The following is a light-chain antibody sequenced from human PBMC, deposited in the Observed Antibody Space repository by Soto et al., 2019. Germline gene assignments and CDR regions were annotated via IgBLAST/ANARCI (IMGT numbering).Light chain of an antibody. CDR3: QQSITAPLT. J-gene: IGKJ4*01. Sequence: DIQMTQSPSSLSASVGDRVTITCWASQSIDNYLNWYQQKSGKAPQLLIYSASHLQSGVPSRFSGGGYGTDFILTISSLQPEDSAIYFCQQSITAPLTFGGGTKVEIK. V-gene: IGKV1-39*01. CDR1: QSIDNY. CDR2: SAS.